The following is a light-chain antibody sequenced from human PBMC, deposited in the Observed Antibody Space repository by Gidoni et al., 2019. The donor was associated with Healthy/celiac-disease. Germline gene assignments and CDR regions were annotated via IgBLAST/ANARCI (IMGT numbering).Light chain of an antibody. Sequence: DIQMTQSPSSLSASVGDRVTITCRARQSISSYLNWYQQKPGKAPKLPISAASILQSGVPSRFSGTGSGTAFTLTIRRLQPEAFATYYCQQSYSTPPAFGQGTKVEIK. CDR1: QSISSY. CDR3: QQSYSTPPA. J-gene: IGKJ1*01. CDR2: AAS. V-gene: IGKV1-39*01.